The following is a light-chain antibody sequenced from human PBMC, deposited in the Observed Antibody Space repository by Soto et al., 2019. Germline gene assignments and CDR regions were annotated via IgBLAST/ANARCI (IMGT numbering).Light chain of an antibody. V-gene: IGKV3-15*01. J-gene: IGKJ1*01. CDR3: QQHNNWPRT. Sequence: EIVMTQSPATLSVSPGERATLSCRASQSVSSDLAWYHQKPGQAPRLLIYGASTRATGIPARFSGSGSGTEFTLTINSLQSEDFAVYYCQQHNNWPRTFGQGTKVEIK. CDR2: GAS. CDR1: QSVSSD.